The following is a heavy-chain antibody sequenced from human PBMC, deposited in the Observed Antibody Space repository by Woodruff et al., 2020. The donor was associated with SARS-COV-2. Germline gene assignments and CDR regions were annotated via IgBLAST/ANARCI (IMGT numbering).Heavy chain of an antibody. CDR2: ISWQSGTI. J-gene: IGHJ4*02. Sequence: GLECIAGISWQSGTIAYADSVKGRFTISRDNAKNSLYLQMNSLRAEDTALYYCAKDRGLAVAGPFDYWGQGTQVTVS. CDR3: AKDRGLAVAGPFDY. D-gene: IGHD6-19*01. V-gene: IGHV3-9*01.